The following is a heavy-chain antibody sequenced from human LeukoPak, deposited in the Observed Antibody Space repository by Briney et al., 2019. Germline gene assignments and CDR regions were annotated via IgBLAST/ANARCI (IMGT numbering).Heavy chain of an antibody. D-gene: IGHD5-24*01. CDR2: MNPNSGNT. CDR3: AREMATKAYVIDY. J-gene: IGHJ4*02. CDR1: GYTFTSYD. Sequence: GASVKVSCKASGYTFTSYDINWVRQATGQGLKWMGWMNPNSGNTGYAQKFQGRVTMTRNTSISTAYMELSSLRSEDTAVYYCAREMATKAYVIDYWGQGTLVTVSS. V-gene: IGHV1-8*01.